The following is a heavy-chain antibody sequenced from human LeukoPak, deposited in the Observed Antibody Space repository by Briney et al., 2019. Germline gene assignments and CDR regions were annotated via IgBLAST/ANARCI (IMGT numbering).Heavy chain of an antibody. CDR2: IIPILGIA. CDR3: ARISGSYSTRTDY. V-gene: IGHV1-69*04. J-gene: IGHJ4*02. CDR1: GGTFSSYA. Sequence: SVKVSCKASGGTFSSYAISWVRQAPGQGLEWMGRIIPILGIANYAQKFQGRVTITADKSTSTAYMELSSLRSDDTAVYYCARISGSYSTRTDYWGQGTLVTVSS. D-gene: IGHD1-26*01.